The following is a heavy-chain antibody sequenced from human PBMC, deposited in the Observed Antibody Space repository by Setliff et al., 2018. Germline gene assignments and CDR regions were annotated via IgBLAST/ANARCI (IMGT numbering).Heavy chain of an antibody. J-gene: IGHJ6*03. D-gene: IGHD2-2*01. V-gene: IGHV1-18*01. CDR3: ARGIIAYASWAPNKHAYYYYMDV. CDR2: ISPYNEKT. CDR1: GYNFITFG. Sequence: ASVKVSCKTSGYNFITFGISWVRQAPGQGLEWMGWISPYNEKTNYAEKFQGRVTMTTDTSTTTVYMEVASLRSGDTAIYYCARGIIAYASWAPNKHAYYYYMDVWGNGTTVTVSS.